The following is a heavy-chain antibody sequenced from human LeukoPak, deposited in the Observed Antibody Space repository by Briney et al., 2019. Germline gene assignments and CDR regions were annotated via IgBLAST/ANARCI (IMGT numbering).Heavy chain of an antibody. Sequence: GSSVNVSFKSSGYTFTGYYMHWVRQAPGQGVDGMGWSNPNNGGTNNAQKFQGRVTMTRDTSISTASMELSRLRSDDTDVYSCAMSHDYYDSSGYYYFDYWGQGNLVTVSS. D-gene: IGHD3-22*01. V-gene: IGHV1-2*02. CDR1: GYTFTGYY. J-gene: IGHJ4*02. CDR3: AMSHDYYDSSGYYYFDY. CDR2: SNPNNGGT.